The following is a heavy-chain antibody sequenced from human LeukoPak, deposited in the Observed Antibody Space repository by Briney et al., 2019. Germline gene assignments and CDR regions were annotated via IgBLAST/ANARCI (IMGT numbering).Heavy chain of an antibody. J-gene: IGHJ4*02. Sequence: ASVKVSCKASGYTFTSYGISWVRQAPGQGLEWMGWISAYNGNTNYAQKLQGRVTMTTDTSTSTAYMELRSLRPDDTAVYYCARDIVPGIAAGFPVDYWGQGTLVTVSS. CDR3: ARDIVPGIAAGFPVDY. D-gene: IGHD6-13*01. CDR2: ISAYNGNT. V-gene: IGHV1-18*01. CDR1: GYTFTSYG.